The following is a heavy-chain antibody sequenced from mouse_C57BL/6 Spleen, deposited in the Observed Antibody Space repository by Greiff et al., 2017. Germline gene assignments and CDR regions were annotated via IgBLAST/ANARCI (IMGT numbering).Heavy chain of an antibody. J-gene: IGHJ3*01. CDR3: ARGGGYDYDGAWFAY. CDR1: GYTFTSYW. CDR2: SDPNSGGT. Sequence: QVQLQQPGAELVKPGASVKLSCKASGYTFTSYWMHWVKQRPGRGLEWIGRSDPNSGGTKYNEKFKSKATRTVDKPSSTAYMQLSSLTSEYSAVYYCARGGGYDYDGAWFAYWGQGTLVTVSA. V-gene: IGHV1-72*01. D-gene: IGHD2-4*01.